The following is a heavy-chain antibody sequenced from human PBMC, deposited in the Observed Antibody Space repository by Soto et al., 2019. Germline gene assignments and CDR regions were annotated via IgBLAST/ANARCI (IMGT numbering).Heavy chain of an antibody. CDR1: GGSISSYD. Sequence: SETLSLTCTVSGGSISSYDWSWIRQPAGKGLEWIGRIYTSGRTNYNPSLKSRVTMSVDTSKNQFSLKLSSVTAADTAVYYCAREYCGSTSCLLAGGADVWGKGTTVTVSS. D-gene: IGHD2-2*01. CDR2: IYTSGRT. J-gene: IGHJ6*04. CDR3: AREYCGSTSCLLAGGADV. V-gene: IGHV4-4*07.